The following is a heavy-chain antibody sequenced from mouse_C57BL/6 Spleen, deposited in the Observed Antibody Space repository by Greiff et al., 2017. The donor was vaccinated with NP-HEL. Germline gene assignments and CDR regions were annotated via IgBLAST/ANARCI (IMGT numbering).Heavy chain of an antibody. CDR3: TRRGDDYGPLDY. J-gene: IGHJ2*01. V-gene: IGHV5S21*01. D-gene: IGHD1-1*01. Sequence: EVKLVESGEGLVKPGGSLKLSCAASGFTFSSYAMSWVRQTPEKRLEWVAYISSGGDYTYYADTVKGRFTISRDNARNTPYLQMSSLTSEDTAMYYCTRRGDDYGPLDYWGQGTTLTVSS. CDR2: ISSGGDYT. CDR1: GFTFSSYA.